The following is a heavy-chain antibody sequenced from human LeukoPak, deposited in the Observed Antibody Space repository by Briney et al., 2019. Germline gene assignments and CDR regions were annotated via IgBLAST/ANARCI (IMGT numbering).Heavy chain of an antibody. J-gene: IGHJ5*02. CDR2: ISYDGSNK. V-gene: IGHV3-30*03. Sequence: GRSLRLSCAASGFTFSSYGMHWVRQAPGKGLEWVAVISYDGSNKYYVDSVKGRFTISRDNSKNTLYVQMNSLGVEDTAVYYCARDSGGSSKPNWFDPWGQGTLVTVSS. D-gene: IGHD2-15*01. CDR3: ARDSGGSSKPNWFDP. CDR1: GFTFSSYG.